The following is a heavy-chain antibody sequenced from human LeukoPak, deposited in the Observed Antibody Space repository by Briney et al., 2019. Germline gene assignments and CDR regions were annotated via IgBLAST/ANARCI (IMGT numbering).Heavy chain of an antibody. D-gene: IGHD6-13*01. V-gene: IGHV4-34*01. CDR1: GGSFSGYY. CDR3: ARVLAAAGNNWFDP. CDR2: INHSGST. Sequence: SETLSLTCAVYGGSFSGYYWSWIRQPPGKGLEWIGEINHSGSTNYNPSLKSRVTISVDTSKNQFSLNLNSVTAADTAVYYCARVLAAAGNNWFDPWGQGTLVTVSS. J-gene: IGHJ5*02.